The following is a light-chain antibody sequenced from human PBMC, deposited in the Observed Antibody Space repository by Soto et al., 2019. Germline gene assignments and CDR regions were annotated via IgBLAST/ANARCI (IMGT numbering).Light chain of an antibody. CDR1: SSDIGGYNY. J-gene: IGLJ2*01. CDR2: DVS. CDR3: SSYTSSSTYVV. V-gene: IGLV2-14*01. Sequence: QSALTQPASVSGSPGQSITISCTGTSSDIGGYNYVSWYQQYPGKAPKLMIYDVSNRPLGVSNRFSGSKSGNTASLTISGLQAEDEADYYCSSYTSSSTYVVFGGGTKVTVL.